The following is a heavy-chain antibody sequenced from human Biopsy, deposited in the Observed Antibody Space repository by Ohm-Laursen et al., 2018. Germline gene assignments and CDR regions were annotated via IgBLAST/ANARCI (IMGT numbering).Heavy chain of an antibody. CDR1: GGTFSSYG. V-gene: IGHV1-69*10. J-gene: IGHJ6*02. Sequence: GASVKVSCKASGGTFSSYGITWVRQAPGQGLEWMGGINPILGTADYAQKFQGRVTITADKSTTSAYMELSSLRSEDTAVYYCARDLVDHDLSTGDLGEQHYAMDVWGQGTTVTVSS. CDR2: INPILGTA. D-gene: IGHD3-9*01. CDR3: ARDLVDHDLSTGDLGEQHYAMDV.